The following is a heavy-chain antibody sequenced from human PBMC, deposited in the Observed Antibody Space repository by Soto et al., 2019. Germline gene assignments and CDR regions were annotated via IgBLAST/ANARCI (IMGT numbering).Heavy chain of an antibody. D-gene: IGHD5-12*01. J-gene: IGHJ3*02. Sequence: GGSLNLSCASVRFSFSSFAMKRACQAPGKGLEWVAVISYDGSNKYYADSVKGRFTISRGNSKNTLYLQMNSLRAEDTAVYYCARTVEMATNAPDAFDIWGQGT. CDR1: RFSFSSFA. CDR3: ARTVEMATNAPDAFDI. V-gene: IGHV3-30-3*01. CDR2: ISYDGSNK.